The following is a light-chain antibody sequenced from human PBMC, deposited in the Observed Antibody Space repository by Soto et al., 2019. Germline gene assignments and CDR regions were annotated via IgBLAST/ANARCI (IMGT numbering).Light chain of an antibody. CDR1: QHASGGY. CDR3: QQNDDSLRT. CDR2: DAS. Sequence: VLTLSPGTLSLSPGVRATLSCRASQHASGGYLAWYQQKAGQAPRLLIYDASTRAIGIPDRFSGSGSGTEFSLTISSLEPEDSGVYYCQQNDDSLRTFGGGTKVDIK. J-gene: IGKJ4*01. V-gene: IGKV3-20*01.